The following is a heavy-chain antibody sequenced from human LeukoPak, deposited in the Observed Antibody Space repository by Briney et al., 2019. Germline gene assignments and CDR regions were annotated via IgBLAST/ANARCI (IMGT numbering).Heavy chain of an antibody. CDR1: GYTFTGYY. J-gene: IGHJ6*03. CDR2: INPNSGGT. CDR3: ARKLGVTTSGYYYYYMDV. Sequence: GASVKVSCKDSGYTFTGYYMHWVRQAPGQGLEWMGWINPNSGGTNYAQKFQGRVTMTRDTSISTAYMELSRLRSDDTAVYYCARKLGVTTSGYYYYYMDVWGKGTTVTVSS. V-gene: IGHV1-2*02. D-gene: IGHD4-17*01.